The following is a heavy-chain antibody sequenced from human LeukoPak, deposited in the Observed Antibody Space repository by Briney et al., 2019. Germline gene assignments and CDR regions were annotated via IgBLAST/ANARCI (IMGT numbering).Heavy chain of an antibody. CDR1: GFNFNNYA. V-gene: IGHV3-23*01. CDR2: ISGSGGAT. J-gene: IGHJ4*02. Sequence: PGGSLRLACSAYGFNFNNYAMSWVRRAPGKGPEWVSAISGSGGATYYADSVKGRFTIARDNSKNTVYLQMNSLRADDTAVYYCTKEEEPPSFDYWGQGTIVTVSS. CDR3: TKEEEPPSFDY. D-gene: IGHD1-26*01.